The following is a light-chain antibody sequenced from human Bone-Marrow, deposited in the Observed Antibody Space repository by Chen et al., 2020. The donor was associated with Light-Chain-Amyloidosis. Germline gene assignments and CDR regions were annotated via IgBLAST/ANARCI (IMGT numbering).Light chain of an antibody. CDR3: QQLDTYPLT. Sequence: IQLTQSPSSLSASVGDRVTITCRASQGISSHLAWYQKKSGKAPKLLIYAASSLQSGVPSRFSGSGSGTDFTLTISSLQPEDFATYYCQQLDTYPLTLGGGTKVEIK. J-gene: IGKJ4*01. CDR2: AAS. V-gene: IGKV1-9*01. CDR1: QGISSH.